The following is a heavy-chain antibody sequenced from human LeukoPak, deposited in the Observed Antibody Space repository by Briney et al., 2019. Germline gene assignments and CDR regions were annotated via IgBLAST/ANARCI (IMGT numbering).Heavy chain of an antibody. J-gene: IGHJ3*02. CDR2: IYYSGST. CDR3: AQQLNAFDI. D-gene: IGHD6-13*01. Sequence: SETLSLTCTVSGGSTSSSSYYWGWIRQPPGKGLEWIGSIYYSGSTYYNPSLKSRVTISVDTSKNQFSLKLSSVTAADTAVYYCAQQLNAFDIWGQGTMVTVSS. CDR1: GGSTSSSSYY. V-gene: IGHV4-39*07.